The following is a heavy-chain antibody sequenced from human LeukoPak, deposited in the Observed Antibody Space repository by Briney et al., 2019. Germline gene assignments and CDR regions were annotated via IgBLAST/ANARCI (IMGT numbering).Heavy chain of an antibody. V-gene: IGHV3-49*03. CDR2: IRHREYGGTA. CDR3: ARERAGDVDY. J-gene: IGHJ4*02. Sequence: GGSLRLSCATSGFNFGAVAMDWIRQAPGKGLEWVGFIRHREYGGTAEYAASVNGRFAISRDDSKSIVYLQMNDLRTEDTGVYYCARERAGDVDYWGLGTLVTVSS. CDR1: GFNFGAVA.